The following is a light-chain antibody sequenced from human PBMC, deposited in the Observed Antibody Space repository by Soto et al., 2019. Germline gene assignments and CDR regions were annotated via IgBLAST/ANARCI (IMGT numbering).Light chain of an antibody. CDR2: EVS. Sequence: QSALTQPPSVSGSPGQSVTISCTGTSSDVGSYNRVSWYQQPPGTAPKLMIYEVSNRPSGVPDRFSGSKSGNTASLTISGLQAEDEADYYCSSYTSSSTWGFGGGTKLTVL. CDR3: SSYTSSSTWG. J-gene: IGLJ2*01. CDR1: SSDVGSYNR. V-gene: IGLV2-18*02.